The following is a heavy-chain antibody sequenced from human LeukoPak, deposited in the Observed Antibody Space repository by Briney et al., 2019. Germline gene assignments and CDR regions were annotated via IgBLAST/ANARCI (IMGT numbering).Heavy chain of an antibody. J-gene: IGHJ5*02. CDR2: MYGGEGVA. D-gene: IGHD3-16*01. CDR1: GFTVTYTY. Sequence: GGSLRLSYAASGFTVTYTYMSWVRQTPGKGLEWPSVMYGGEGVANYADTVRRRVSISRDHSQSRVQLQINRLRMEETAVYFCASGKGVYVFGWLVPCGQGAPVSVSS. V-gene: IGHV3-66*02. CDR3: ASGKGVYVFGWLVP.